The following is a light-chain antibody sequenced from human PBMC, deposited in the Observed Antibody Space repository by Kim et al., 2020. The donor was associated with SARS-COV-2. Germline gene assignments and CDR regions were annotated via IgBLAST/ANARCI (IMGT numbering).Light chain of an antibody. CDR3: VLFMGSGHWV. Sequence: GETVTLTCGWSFGSVSTSCYPSWYQQTPGQAPRTLIYSTNTRSSGVPVRFSGSIFGKKAALTITGAQSDDECDYYCVLFMGSGHWVFGGGTQLTVL. CDR1: FGSVSTSCY. CDR2: STN. V-gene: IGLV8-61*01. J-gene: IGLJ3*02.